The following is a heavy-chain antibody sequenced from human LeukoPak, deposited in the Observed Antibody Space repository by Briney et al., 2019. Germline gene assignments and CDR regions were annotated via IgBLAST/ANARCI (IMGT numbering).Heavy chain of an antibody. CDR3: ARGTSGYSYGHNFDY. CDR2: IYYSGST. CDR1: GGSISSYY. V-gene: IGHV4-59*01. J-gene: IGHJ4*02. D-gene: IGHD5-18*01. Sequence: PSETLSLTCTVSGGSISSYYWSWIRQPPGKGLEWIGYIYYSGSTNYNPSLKSRVTISVDTSKNQSSLKLSSVTAADTAVYYCARGTSGYSYGHNFDYWGQGTLVTVSS.